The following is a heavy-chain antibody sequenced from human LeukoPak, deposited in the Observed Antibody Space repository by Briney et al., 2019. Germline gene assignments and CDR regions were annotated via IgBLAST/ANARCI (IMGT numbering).Heavy chain of an antibody. J-gene: IGHJ4*02. CDR3: AKERTQTTSFDY. D-gene: IGHD2/OR15-2a*01. Sequence: PGGSLRLSCTPSGFTFSTYAMSWVRQALGKGLEWVSLISGSGGNTYFADSVKGRFTISRDNSKNTLYLQMNSLRAEDTATYYCAKERTQTTSFDYWGQGTLVTVSS. V-gene: IGHV3-23*01. CDR1: GFTFSTYA. CDR2: ISGSGGNT.